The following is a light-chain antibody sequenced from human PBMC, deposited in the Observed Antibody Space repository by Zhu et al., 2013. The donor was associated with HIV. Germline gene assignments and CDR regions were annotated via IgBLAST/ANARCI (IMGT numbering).Light chain of an antibody. CDR3: QQSGSSPFT. CDR2: DAS. CDR1: QSVSSNL. V-gene: IGKV3-20*01. J-gene: IGKJ3*01. Sequence: EIVLTQSPGTLSLSPGERATLSCRATQSVSSNLLAWYQQKPGQAPRLLIYDASSRATGIPDRFSGSGSGTDFTLTISRLEPEDFAVYYCQQSGSSPFTFGPGTKVDLK.